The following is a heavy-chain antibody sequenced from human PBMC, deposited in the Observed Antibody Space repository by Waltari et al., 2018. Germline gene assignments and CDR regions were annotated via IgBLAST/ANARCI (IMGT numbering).Heavy chain of an antibody. CDR1: GFTFSSYS. CDR3: ARDPDYGDYEDISDY. CDR2: ISSSSSTI. V-gene: IGHV3-48*01. D-gene: IGHD4-17*01. Sequence: EVQLVESGGGLVQPGGSLRLSCAAPGFTFSSYSMNWVRQAPGKGLEWVSYISSSSSTIYYADSVKGRFTISRDNAKNSLYLQMNSLRAEDTAVYYCARDPDYGDYEDISDYWGQGTLVTVSS. J-gene: IGHJ4*02.